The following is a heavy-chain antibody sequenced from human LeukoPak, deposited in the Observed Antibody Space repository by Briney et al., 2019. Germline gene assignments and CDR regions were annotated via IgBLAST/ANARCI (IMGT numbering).Heavy chain of an antibody. D-gene: IGHD2-15*01. J-gene: IGHJ4*02. CDR2: INDSGSV. CDR3: ARRLVDSGASQVSDD. CDR1: RGSFSGYY. V-gene: IGHV4-34*01. Sequence: SETLYLTCAVYRGSFSGYYWSWIRQPPGKGLEWIGEINDSGSVNCNPSLKNRVTLSVDTSKNQFSLRLSSVAAADTAVYYCARRLVDSGASQVSDDWGQGTLVTVSS.